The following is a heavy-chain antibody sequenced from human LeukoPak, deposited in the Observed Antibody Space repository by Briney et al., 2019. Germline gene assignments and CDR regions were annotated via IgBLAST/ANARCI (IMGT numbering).Heavy chain of an antibody. CDR3: VRGQTIDY. CDR1: GFNVSSNY. J-gene: IGHJ4*02. D-gene: IGHD3-3*01. V-gene: IGHV3-74*01. CDR2: IKSDGTGI. Sequence: GGSLRLSCAASGFNVSSNYMSWVRQAPGKGLMWVSRIKSDGTGITYTDSVEGRFTISRDNAKNTLYLQMNSLRDEDTAVYYCVRGQTIDYWGQGTLVTVSS.